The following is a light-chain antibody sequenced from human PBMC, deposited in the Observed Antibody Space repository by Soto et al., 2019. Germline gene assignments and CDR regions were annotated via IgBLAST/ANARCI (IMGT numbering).Light chain of an antibody. J-gene: IGLJ3*02. CDR3: SSFTNSGTCV. Sequence: QSALTQPASVSGSPGQSITISCTGTSSDVGAYNHVSWYQQHPGKVPKVVIYEVNNRPSGVSNRFSASKSGNTASLTISGLQAEDEATYYCSSFTNSGTCVFGGGTKLTVL. V-gene: IGLV2-14*03. CDR1: SSDVGAYNH. CDR2: EVN.